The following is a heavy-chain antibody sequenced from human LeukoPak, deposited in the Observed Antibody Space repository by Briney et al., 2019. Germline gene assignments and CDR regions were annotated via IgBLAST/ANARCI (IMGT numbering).Heavy chain of an antibody. Sequence: SVKVSCKASGGTFSSYTISWVRQAPGQGLEWMGRIIPILGIANYAQKFQGRVTITANKSTSTAYMELSSLRSEDTAVYYCARVYGGSGYAFDIWGQGTMVTVSS. J-gene: IGHJ3*02. D-gene: IGHD3-3*01. CDR2: IIPILGIA. V-gene: IGHV1-69*02. CDR3: ARVYGGSGYAFDI. CDR1: GGTFSSYT.